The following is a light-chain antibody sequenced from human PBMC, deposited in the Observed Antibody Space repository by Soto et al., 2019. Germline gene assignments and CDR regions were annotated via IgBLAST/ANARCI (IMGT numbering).Light chain of an antibody. CDR2: TAS. J-gene: IGKJ5*01. V-gene: IGKV1-12*01. Sequence: EIQMSGSPSTLSWSLGDRVTITCRASQSITSCLAWYHQKPAKAPKLLIYTASNLKSGVPSRFSGSGSGTDFILTISRLQPEDFATYYCQQTNSFPITLGQGTRLEI. CDR3: QQTNSFPIT. CDR1: QSITSC.